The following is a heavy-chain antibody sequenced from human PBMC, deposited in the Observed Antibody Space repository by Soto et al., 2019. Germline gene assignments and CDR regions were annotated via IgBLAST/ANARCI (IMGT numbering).Heavy chain of an antibody. V-gene: IGHV3-33*01. CDR1: GFTFSSYG. J-gene: IGHJ6*02. D-gene: IGHD5-18*01. CDR2: IWYDGSNK. Sequence: QVQLVESGGGVVQPGRSLRLSCAASGFTFSSYGMHWVRQAPGKGLEWVAVIWYDGSNKYYADSVKGRVTISRDNSKNTLYLQMNSLRGEDTAVYYCARGWRGYSYGYNYYGMDVWGHGTTVTVSS. CDR3: ARGWRGYSYGYNYYGMDV.